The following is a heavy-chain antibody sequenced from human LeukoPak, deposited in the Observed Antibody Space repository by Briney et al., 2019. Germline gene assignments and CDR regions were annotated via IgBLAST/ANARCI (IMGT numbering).Heavy chain of an antibody. V-gene: IGHV3-23*01. Sequence: PGGSLRLSCAASGFTFSSYAMSWVRQAPGKGLEGVSGISGSGDSTYYADSVKGRFTISRDNSKNTLYLQMNSLRAEDTAVYYCAKDYYGSGTYRHFDCWGQGTLVTVSS. D-gene: IGHD3-10*01. CDR3: AKDYYGSGTYRHFDC. CDR2: ISGSGDST. CDR1: GFTFSSYA. J-gene: IGHJ4*02.